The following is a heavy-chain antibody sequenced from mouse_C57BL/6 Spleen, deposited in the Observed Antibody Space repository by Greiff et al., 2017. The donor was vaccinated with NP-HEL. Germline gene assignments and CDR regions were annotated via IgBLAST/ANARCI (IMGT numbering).Heavy chain of an antibody. Sequence: EVQLQQSGPELVKPGASVKISCKASGYTFTDYYMNWVKQSHGKSLEWIGDINPNNGGTSYNQKFKGKATLTVDKSSSTAYMELRSLTSEDSAVYYCAQTPPHEAMDYWGQGTSVTVAS. CDR2: INPNNGGT. CDR1: GYTFTDYY. J-gene: IGHJ4*01. CDR3: AQTPPHEAMDY. V-gene: IGHV1-26*01.